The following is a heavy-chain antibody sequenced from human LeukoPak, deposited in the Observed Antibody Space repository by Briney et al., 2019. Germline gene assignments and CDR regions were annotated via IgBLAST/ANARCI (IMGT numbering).Heavy chain of an antibody. CDR2: IYHSGST. V-gene: IGHV4-38-2*01. CDR3: ARQACSGGSCYYHYYYYIDV. D-gene: IGHD2-15*01. Sequence: SETLSLTCAVSGYSISSGYYWGWIRQPPGKGLEWIGSIYHSGSTYYNPSLKSRVTISVDTSKNQFSLKLSSVTAADTAGYYCARQACSGGSCYYHYYYYIDVWGKGPTVTVSS. J-gene: IGHJ6*03. CDR1: GYSISSGYY.